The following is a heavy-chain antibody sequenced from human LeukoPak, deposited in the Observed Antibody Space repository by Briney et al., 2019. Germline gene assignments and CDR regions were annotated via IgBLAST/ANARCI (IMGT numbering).Heavy chain of an antibody. CDR3: ARAYCTNGVCYIGY. J-gene: IGHJ4*02. V-gene: IGHV4-59*01. D-gene: IGHD2-8*01. CDR1: GGSNSSYY. CDR2: IYYSGST. Sequence: TETLSLTCTVSGGSNSSYYWSWIRQPPGKGLEWIGYIYYSGSTNYNPSLKSRVTISVDTPKNQFSLKLSSVTAADTAVYYCARAYCTNGVCYIGYWGQGTLVTVSS.